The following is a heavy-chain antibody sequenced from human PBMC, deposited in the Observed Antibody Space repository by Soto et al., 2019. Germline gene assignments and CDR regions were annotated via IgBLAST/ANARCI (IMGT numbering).Heavy chain of an antibody. V-gene: IGHV1-69*13. CDR3: ARPILRYIYYYGMDV. J-gene: IGHJ6*02. CDR2: INPIFGTA. D-gene: IGHD3-9*01. CDR1: GGTFSSYA. Sequence: SVKVSCKASGGTFSSYAISWVRQAPGQGLEWMGGINPIFGTANYAQKFQGRVTITADESTSTAYMELSSLRSEDTAVYYCARPILRYIYYYGMDVWGQGTTVTVSS.